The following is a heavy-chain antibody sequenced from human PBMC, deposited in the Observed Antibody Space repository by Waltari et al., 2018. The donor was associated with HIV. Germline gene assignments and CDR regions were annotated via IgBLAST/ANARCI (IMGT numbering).Heavy chain of an antibody. Sequence: QVQLVQSGAEVKKPGASVKVSCMASGYTFTGYYMHWVRQAPGQGLEWMGRINPNSGGTNYAQKFQGRVTMTRDTSISTAYMELSRLRSDDTAVYYCARVYDFWSVYYGMDVWGQGTTVTVSS. V-gene: IGHV1-2*06. CDR2: INPNSGGT. CDR1: GYTFTGYY. D-gene: IGHD3-3*01. CDR3: ARVYDFWSVYYGMDV. J-gene: IGHJ6*02.